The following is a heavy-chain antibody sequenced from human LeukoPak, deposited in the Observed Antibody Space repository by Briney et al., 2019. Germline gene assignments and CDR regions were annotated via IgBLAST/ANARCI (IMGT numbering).Heavy chain of an antibody. CDR3: ARGPGRSNAFDI. D-gene: IGHD3-10*01. Sequence: GGSLSLSCAASGFTFSSYWMSWVRQAPGKGLEWVGNIKQDGSEKYYVDSVKGRFPISGDNAKNSLYLQMNSLRAEDTAVYYCARGPGRSNAFDIWGQGTMVTVSS. J-gene: IGHJ3*02. V-gene: IGHV3-7*01. CDR2: IKQDGSEK. CDR1: GFTFSSYW.